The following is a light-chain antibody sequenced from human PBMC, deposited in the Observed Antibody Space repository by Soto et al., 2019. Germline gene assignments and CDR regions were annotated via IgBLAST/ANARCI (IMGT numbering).Light chain of an antibody. Sequence: DIPLTQSPSPLSASVGDRVYITCRTSQDVSSYLNWYQAKPGKAPKLLVYEASTLESGVPSRFSGSGSGTDFTLTISSLLPEDSATDYCQQRYGSPPFTFGPGTRVDI. V-gene: IGKV1-39*01. CDR3: QQRYGSPPFT. CDR2: EAS. J-gene: IGKJ3*01. CDR1: QDVSSY.